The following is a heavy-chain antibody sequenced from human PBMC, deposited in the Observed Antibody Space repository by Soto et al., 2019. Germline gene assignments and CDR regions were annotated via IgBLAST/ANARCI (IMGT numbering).Heavy chain of an antibody. Sequence: SETLSLTCTVSGGSISNSGYYWGRIRQPPGKGRERIRSSYYSGSTYYSPSLKRLVIISVDTCKNQSSLNLSSRTVEHTAAYFCARQEDSSTCYRAYYFDYWGQGTLVTVAS. J-gene: IGHJ4*02. CDR1: GGSISNSGYY. V-gene: IGHV4-39*01. CDR3: ARQEDSSTCYRAYYFDY. CDR2: SYYSGST. D-gene: IGHD6-13*01.